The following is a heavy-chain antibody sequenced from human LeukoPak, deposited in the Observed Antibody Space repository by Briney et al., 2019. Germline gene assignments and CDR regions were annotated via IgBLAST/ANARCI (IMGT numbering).Heavy chain of an antibody. CDR1: GATLNIGHA. D-gene: IGHD5-12*01. V-gene: IGHV1-69*04. Sequence: SVRVSCKAFGATLNIGHAFIWARQAPGQGLQWMGRIIPFLGEVNYAQNFQGRVSFTADKSTATMYMEMKSLRLDDTAIYYCSPCGHAYDWFGPWGQGTLVTVSS. J-gene: IGHJ5*02. CDR2: IIPFLGEV. CDR3: SPCGHAYDWFGP.